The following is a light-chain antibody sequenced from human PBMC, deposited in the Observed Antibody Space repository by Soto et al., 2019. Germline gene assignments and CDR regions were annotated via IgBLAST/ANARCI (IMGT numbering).Light chain of an antibody. CDR1: QSVSRY. CDR2: DAS. V-gene: IGKV3-11*01. CDR3: QQRSSWPLT. J-gene: IGKJ4*01. Sequence: EIVLTQSPGTLSLSPGERATLSCRASQSVSRYLAWYQQKPGQAPRLLIYDASNRATGVPARFSGSGSGTDFTLTISSLEPEDFAVYYCQQRSSWPLTFGGGTKVDIK.